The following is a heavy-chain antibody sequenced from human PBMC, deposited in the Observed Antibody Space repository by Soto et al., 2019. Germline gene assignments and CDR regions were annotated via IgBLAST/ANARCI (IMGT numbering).Heavy chain of an antibody. CDR2: ISYDGSNK. Sequence: QVQLVESGGGVVQPGRSLRLSCAASGFTFSSYAMHWVRQAPGKGLEWVAVISYDGSNKYYADSVKGRFTISRDNSKNTLYLQRNSMRAEETAVYYCERGGRVDSGGNDPGGVDLWGRGTLVTVSS. V-gene: IGHV3-30-3*01. D-gene: IGHD4-17*01. J-gene: IGHJ2*01. CDR3: ERGGRVDSGGNDPGGVDL. CDR1: GFTFSSYA.